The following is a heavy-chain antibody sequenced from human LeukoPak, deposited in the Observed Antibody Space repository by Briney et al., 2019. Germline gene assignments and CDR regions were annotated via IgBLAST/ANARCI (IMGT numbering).Heavy chain of an antibody. D-gene: IGHD3-22*01. CDR1: GGTFSSYA. CDR3: ARGPYSPDDSSGPGHAFDI. V-gene: IGHV1-69*05. CDR2: IIPIFGTA. Sequence: SVKVSCKASGGTFSSYAISWVRQAPGQGLEWMGRIIPIFGTANYAQKFQGRVTITTDESTSPAYMELSSLRSEDTAVYYCARGPYSPDDSSGPGHAFDIWGQGTMVTVSS. J-gene: IGHJ3*02.